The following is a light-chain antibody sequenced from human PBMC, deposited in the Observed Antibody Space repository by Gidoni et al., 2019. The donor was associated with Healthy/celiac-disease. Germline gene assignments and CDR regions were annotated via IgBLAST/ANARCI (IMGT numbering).Light chain of an antibody. CDR2: DAS. Sequence: IQMSQSPSSLSASVGHRVTITCQASQDISNSLNWYQQKPGKAPKLLIYDASNLETGVPSRFSGRGSGTDFTFTISGLQPEDIATYYCQQYDNLLFTFGPGTKVDIK. V-gene: IGKV1-33*01. CDR1: QDISNS. CDR3: QQYDNLLFT. J-gene: IGKJ3*01.